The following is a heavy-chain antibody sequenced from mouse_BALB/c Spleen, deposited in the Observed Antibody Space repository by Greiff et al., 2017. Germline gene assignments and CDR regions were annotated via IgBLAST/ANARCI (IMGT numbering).Heavy chain of an antibody. CDR2: ILPGSGST. Sequence: QVQLKESGAELMKPGASVKIPCKATGYTFSSYWIEWVKQRPGHGLEWIGEILPGSGSTNYNEKFKGKATFTADTSSNTAYMQLSSLTSEDSAVYYCARGGYGYYYFDYWGQGTTLTVSS. CDR1: GYTFSSYW. J-gene: IGHJ2*01. V-gene: IGHV1-9*01. CDR3: ARGGYGYYYFDY. D-gene: IGHD1-2*01.